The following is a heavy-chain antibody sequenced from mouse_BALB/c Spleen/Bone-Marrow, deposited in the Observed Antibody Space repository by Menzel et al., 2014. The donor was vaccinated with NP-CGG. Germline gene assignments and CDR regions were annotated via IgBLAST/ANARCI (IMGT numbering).Heavy chain of an antibody. CDR3: ASYYRYDGAY. V-gene: IGHV2-9*02. J-gene: IGHJ3*01. D-gene: IGHD2-14*01. CDR1: GFSLNSFG. CDR2: IWAGGST. Sequence: VKLVESGPGLVAPSQSLSITCTASGFSLNSFGIHWVRQPPGKGLEWLGVIWAGGSTNYDSAFMSRLSISKDNSKSXVFLKMSSLQTDDTAMYYCASYYRYDGAYWGQGTLVTVSA.